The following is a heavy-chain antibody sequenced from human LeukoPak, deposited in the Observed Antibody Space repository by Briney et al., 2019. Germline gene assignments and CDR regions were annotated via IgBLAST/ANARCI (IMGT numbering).Heavy chain of an antibody. V-gene: IGHV3-48*04. Sequence: GGSLRLSCAASGFTFSSYAMNWVRQAPGKGLEWVSHIGFDTTTIYYAVSLKGRFTISRDNAKNSLYLQMNSLRAEDTALYYCARSGGDWSYYYYYYMDVWGKGTTVTVSS. CDR1: GFTFSSYA. J-gene: IGHJ6*03. CDR2: IGFDTTTI. D-gene: IGHD3-16*01. CDR3: ARSGGDWSYYYYYYMDV.